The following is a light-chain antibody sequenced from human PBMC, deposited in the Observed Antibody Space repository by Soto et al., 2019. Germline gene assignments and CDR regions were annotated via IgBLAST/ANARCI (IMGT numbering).Light chain of an antibody. CDR3: QQYNNWPLT. CDR1: QSIASSD. Sequence: EIVLTQSPGTLSLSPGERATLSCRASQSIASSDLAWYQQKPGQAPRLLIPDASTRATGIPARFTGSGSGTQFTLTVSSLQSEDFAVYYCQQYNNWPLTFGGGTKVDIK. V-gene: IGKV3-15*01. J-gene: IGKJ4*01. CDR2: DAS.